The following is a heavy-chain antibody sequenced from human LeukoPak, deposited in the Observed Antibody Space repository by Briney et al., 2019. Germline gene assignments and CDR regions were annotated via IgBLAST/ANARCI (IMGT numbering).Heavy chain of an antibody. CDR3: ARWDSRAWFYDF. J-gene: IGHJ4*02. V-gene: IGHV4-59*08. CDR1: GGSISSYY. CDR2: IYYSGLT. D-gene: IGHD6-19*01. Sequence: PSETLSLTCTVSGGSISSYYWSWIRQPPGKALEWIAYIYYSGLTNYNPSLKSRVTISVDTSKNQFSLKLSSVTAADTAVYYCARWDSRAWFYDFWGQGTLVTVSS.